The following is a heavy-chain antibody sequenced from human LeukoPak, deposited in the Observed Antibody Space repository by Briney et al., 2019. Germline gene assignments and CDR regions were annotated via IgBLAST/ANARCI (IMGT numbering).Heavy chain of an antibody. CDR1: GGSISSYY. J-gene: IGHJ4*02. D-gene: IGHD3-3*01. V-gene: IGHV4-59*01. CDR2: IYYSGST. CDR3: ARMENTIFGVVINY. Sequence: SETLSLTCTVSGGSISSYYWSWIRQPPGKGLEWLGYIYYSGSTNYNPSLKSRVTISVDTSKNQFSLKLSSVTAADTAVYYCARMENTIFGVVINYWGQGTLVTVSS.